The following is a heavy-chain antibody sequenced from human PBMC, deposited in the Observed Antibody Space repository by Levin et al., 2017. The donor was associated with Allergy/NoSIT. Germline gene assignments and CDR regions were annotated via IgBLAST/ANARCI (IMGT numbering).Heavy chain of an antibody. CDR2: INSDGSST. V-gene: IGHV3-74*01. J-gene: IGHJ4*02. D-gene: IGHD3-22*01. CDR3: AREPSGPYYYDSSGYYGAFDY. CDR1: GFTFSSYW. Sequence: GGSLRLSCAASGFTFSSYWMHWVRQAPGKGLVWVSRINSDGSSTSYADSVKGRFTISRDNAKNTLYLQMNSLRAEDTAVYYCAREPSGPYYYDSSGYYGAFDYWGQGTLVTVSS.